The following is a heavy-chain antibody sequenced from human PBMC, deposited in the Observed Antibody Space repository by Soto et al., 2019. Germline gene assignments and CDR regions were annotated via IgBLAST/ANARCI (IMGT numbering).Heavy chain of an antibody. D-gene: IGHD3-22*01. CDR2: ISYDGSNK. Sequence: QVQLVESGGGVVQPGRSLRLSCAASGFTFSSYGMHWVRQAPGKGLEWVAVISYDGSNKYYADSVKGRFTISRDNSKNTLYLQMNSLRVEDTAVYYCAKDSYYYDSSGYPSGSAFDYWGQGTLVTVSS. CDR3: AKDSYYYDSSGYPSGSAFDY. V-gene: IGHV3-30*18. CDR1: GFTFSSYG. J-gene: IGHJ4*02.